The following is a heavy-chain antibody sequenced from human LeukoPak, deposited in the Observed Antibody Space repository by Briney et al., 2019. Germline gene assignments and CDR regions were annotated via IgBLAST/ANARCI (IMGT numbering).Heavy chain of an antibody. V-gene: IGHV1-69*06. CDR1: GYTFTSYA. Sequence: SVKVSCKASGYTFTSYAMNWVRQAPGQGLEWMGGIIPIFGTANYAQKFQGRVTITADKSTSTAYMELSSLRSEDTAVYYCARNMVGAAAGTIYFDYWGQGTLVTVSS. D-gene: IGHD6-13*01. J-gene: IGHJ4*02. CDR3: ARNMVGAAAGTIYFDY. CDR2: IIPIFGTA.